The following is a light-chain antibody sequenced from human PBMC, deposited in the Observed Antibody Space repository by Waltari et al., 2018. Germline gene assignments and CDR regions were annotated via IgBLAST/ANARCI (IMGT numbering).Light chain of an antibody. CDR1: QSISGY. J-gene: IGKJ1*01. V-gene: IGKV1-39*01. Sequence: DIQMTQSPSSLSSSVGDRVTITCRASQSISGYLNWYQQKPRKAPKLLIYAASNLESGVPSRFSGSGSGTDFTLTISSLQPEDFATYYCQQSYSTPRTFGQGTKVEI. CDR2: AAS. CDR3: QQSYSTPRT.